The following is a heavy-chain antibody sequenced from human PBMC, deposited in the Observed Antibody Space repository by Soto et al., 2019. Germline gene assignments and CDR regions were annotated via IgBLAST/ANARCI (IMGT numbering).Heavy chain of an antibody. V-gene: IGHV4-34*01. CDR1: GGSFSGYY. CDR3: ARGAAERFLECLYNGLNWFDP. CDR2: INHSGST. J-gene: IGHJ5*02. D-gene: IGHD3-3*01. Sequence: PSETLSLTCAVYGGSFSGYYWSWIRQPPGKGLEWIGEINHSGSTNYNPSLKSRVTISVDTSKNQFSLKLSSVTAADTAVYYCARGAAERFLECLYNGLNWFDPWGQGTLVTVSS.